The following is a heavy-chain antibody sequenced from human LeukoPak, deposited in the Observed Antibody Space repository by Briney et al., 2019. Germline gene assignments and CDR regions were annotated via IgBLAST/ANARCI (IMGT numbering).Heavy chain of an antibody. CDR1: GFTFSNYG. Sequence: GGSLRLSCAASGFTFSNYGMHWVRQAPGKGLEWVAVIWYDGSNTFYVDSVKGRFTISRDNSKNTLYLQMNSLRAEDSAVYYCAKDAVATMANFDDWGQGTLVSVSS. V-gene: IGHV3-33*06. J-gene: IGHJ4*02. CDR2: IWYDGSNT. D-gene: IGHD5-12*01. CDR3: AKDAVATMANFDD.